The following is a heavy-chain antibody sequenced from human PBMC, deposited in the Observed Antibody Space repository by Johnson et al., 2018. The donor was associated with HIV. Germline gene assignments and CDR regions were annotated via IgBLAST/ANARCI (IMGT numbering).Heavy chain of an antibody. CDR2: VSYDGSYK. CDR1: GFTFSNYG. D-gene: IGHD2-2*01. J-gene: IGHJ3*02. Sequence: QVHLVESGGGVVQPGRSLRLSCAASGFTFSNYGMHWVRQAPCKGLEWVAVVSYDGSYKHYADSVKGRFTISRDNSKNTLFLQMNSLRAEDTAVYYCARARIGGRPAGVFDMWGQGTRVTVSS. V-gene: IGHV3-30*03. CDR3: ARARIGGRPAGVFDM.